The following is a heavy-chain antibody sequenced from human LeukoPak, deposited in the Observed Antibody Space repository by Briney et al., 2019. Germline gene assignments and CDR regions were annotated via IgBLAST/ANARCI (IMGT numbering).Heavy chain of an antibody. CDR3: AGTMGYYYYGMDV. Sequence: PSETLSLTCTVSGGSISSYYWSWIRQPPGKGLEWIGYIYYSGSTNYNPSLKSRVTISVDTSKNQFSLKLSSVTAADTAVYYCAGTMGYYYYGMDVWGQGTTVTVSS. V-gene: IGHV4-59*01. D-gene: IGHD3-10*01. CDR2: IYYSGST. CDR1: GGSISSYY. J-gene: IGHJ6*02.